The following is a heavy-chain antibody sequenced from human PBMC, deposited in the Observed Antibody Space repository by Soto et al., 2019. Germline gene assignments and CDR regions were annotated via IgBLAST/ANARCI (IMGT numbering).Heavy chain of an antibody. CDR2: IYYSGST. V-gene: IGHV4-61*01. J-gene: IGHJ5*02. Sequence: PSETLSLTCTVSGGSVSSGSYYWSWIRQPPGKGLEWIGYIYYSGSTNYNPSLKSRVTISVDKSKNQFSLKLSSVTAADTAVYYCASFGFIAVAGTTNWFDPWGQGTLVTVSS. CDR3: ASFGFIAVAGTTNWFDP. D-gene: IGHD6-19*01. CDR1: GGSVSSGSYY.